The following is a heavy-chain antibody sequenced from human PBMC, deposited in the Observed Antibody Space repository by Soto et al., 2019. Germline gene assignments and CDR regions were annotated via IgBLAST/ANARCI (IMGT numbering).Heavy chain of an antibody. CDR2: IYTSGST. CDR1: GGSISSYY. D-gene: IGHD3-3*01. V-gene: IGHV4-4*07. CDR3: ARDRVLEWSSNWFDP. Sequence: SETLSLTCTVSGGSISSYYWSWIRQPAGKGLEWIGRIYTSGSTNYNPSLKSRVTMSVDTSKNQFSLKLSTVTAADTAVYYCARDRVLEWSSNWFDPWGQGTLVTVSS. J-gene: IGHJ5*02.